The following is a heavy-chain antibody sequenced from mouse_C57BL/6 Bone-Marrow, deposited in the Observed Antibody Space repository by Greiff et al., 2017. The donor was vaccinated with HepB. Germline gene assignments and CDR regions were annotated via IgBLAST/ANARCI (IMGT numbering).Heavy chain of an antibody. CDR3: ARRNDSAPYAMDY. V-gene: IGHV1-81*01. J-gene: IGHJ4*01. CDR1: GYTFTSYG. Sequence: QVQLKESGAELARPGASVKLSCKASGYTFTSYGISWVKQRTGQGLEWIGEIYPRSGNTYYNEKFKGKATLTADKSSSTAYMELRSLTSEDSAVYFCARRNDSAPYAMDYWGQGTSVTVSS. CDR2: IYPRSGNT.